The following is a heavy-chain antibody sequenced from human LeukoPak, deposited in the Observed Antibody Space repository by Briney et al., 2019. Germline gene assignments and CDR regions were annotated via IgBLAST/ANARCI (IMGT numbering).Heavy chain of an antibody. V-gene: IGHV3-30*02. D-gene: IGHD3-22*01. Sequence: GSLRLSCAASGFNFRRNGMHWVRQAPGKGLEWLSFIRFDGTKKFYTQSVRGRFTISRDTSINVLYLQMNNLTAEDTAVYYCARDFDDPTGHYYYLPDYWGPGTLVTVSS. CDR3: ARDFDDPTGHYYYLPDY. CDR1: GFNFRRNG. J-gene: IGHJ4*02. CDR2: IRFDGTKK.